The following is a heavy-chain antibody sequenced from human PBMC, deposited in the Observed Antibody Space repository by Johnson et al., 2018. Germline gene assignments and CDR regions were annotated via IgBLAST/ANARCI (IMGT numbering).Heavy chain of an antibody. V-gene: IGHV1-69*01. D-gene: IGHD1-26*01. J-gene: IGHJ6*02. CDR3: ARDRIKWELGNYYFYGMNV. Sequence: QVQLVESGAEVKKPGSSVKVSCKASGGTFSSYAISWVRLAPGQGLEWMGGIIPIFGTTNYAQKFQGRGTIIADESTSTDYMELSRLGSDDTAVYYCARDRIKWELGNYYFYGMNVWGQGTTVTVSS. CDR2: IIPIFGTT. CDR1: GGTFSSYA.